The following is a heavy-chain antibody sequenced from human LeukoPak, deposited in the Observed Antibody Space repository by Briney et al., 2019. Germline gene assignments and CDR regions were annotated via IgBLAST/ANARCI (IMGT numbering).Heavy chain of an antibody. J-gene: IGHJ6*02. D-gene: IGHD6-13*01. V-gene: IGHV1-18*01. CDR3: ARDGIAAAAEYYYYGMDV. CDR2: ISAYNGNT. CDR1: GYTFSSYG. Sequence: ASVKVSCKASGYTFSSYGISWVRQAPGQGLEWMGWISAYNGNTNYAQKLQGRVTMTTDTSTSTAYMELRSLRSDDTAVYYCARDGIAAAAEYYYYGMDVWGQGTTVTVSS.